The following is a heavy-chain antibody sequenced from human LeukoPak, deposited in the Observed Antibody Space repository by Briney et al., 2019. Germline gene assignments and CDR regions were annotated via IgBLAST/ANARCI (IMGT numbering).Heavy chain of an antibody. V-gene: IGHV3-9*01. Sequence: LPGGSLRLSCAASGFTFDDYAMHWVRQAPGKGLEWVSGISWNSGSIGYADSVKGRFTISRDNAKNSLYLQMNSLRAEDTALYYCAKLSSSSLEDYYYYYGTDVWGQGTTVTVSS. CDR1: GFTFDDYA. J-gene: IGHJ6*02. D-gene: IGHD6-6*01. CDR2: ISWNSGSI. CDR3: AKLSSSSLEDYYYYYGTDV.